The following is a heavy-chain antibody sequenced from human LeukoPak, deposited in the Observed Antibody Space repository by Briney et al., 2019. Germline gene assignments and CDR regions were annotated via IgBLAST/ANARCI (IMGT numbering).Heavy chain of an antibody. J-gene: IGHJ4*02. CDR3: ARDSSMLRGPLVIYYFDF. V-gene: IGHV3-48*03. CDR1: GFTFSSYE. CDR2: ISSSGSTI. D-gene: IGHD3-10*01. Sequence: GGSLRLSCAASGFTFSSYEMNWVRQAPGKGLEWVSYISSSGSTIYNADSLKGRFTISRDNAKNSLYLQMNSLRAEDTAVYYCARDSSMLRGPLVIYYFDFWGQGTLVTVSS.